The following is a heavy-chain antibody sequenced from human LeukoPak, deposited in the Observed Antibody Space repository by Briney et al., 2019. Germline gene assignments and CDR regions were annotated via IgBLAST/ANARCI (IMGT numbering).Heavy chain of an antibody. CDR1: GGTFSSYA. V-gene: IGHV1-69*06. CDR3: ARTVVPAAIPYYYYGMDV. D-gene: IGHD2-2*01. J-gene: IGHJ6*04. Sequence: GASVKVSCTASGGTFSSYAISWVRQAPGQGLEWMGGIIPIFGTANYAQKSQGRVTITADKSTSTAYMELSSLRSEDTAVYYCARTVVPAAIPYYYYGMDVWGKGTTVTVSS. CDR2: IIPIFGTA.